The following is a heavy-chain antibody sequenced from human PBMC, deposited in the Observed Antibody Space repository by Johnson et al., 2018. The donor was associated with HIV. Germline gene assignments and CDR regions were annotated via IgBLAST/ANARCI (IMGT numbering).Heavy chain of an antibody. J-gene: IGHJ3*02. CDR3: AKERSWAFDI. CDR2: IWYDGSNK. CDR1: GFTFSSYG. Sequence: QVQLVESGGGVVQPGRSLRLSCAASGFTFSSYGMHWVRQAPGKGLEWVAVIWYDGSNKYYADSVKGRFTISRDNSKNTLYLQMNSLRAEDTAVYYCAKERSWAFDIWGQGTMVTVSS. V-gene: IGHV3-33*06.